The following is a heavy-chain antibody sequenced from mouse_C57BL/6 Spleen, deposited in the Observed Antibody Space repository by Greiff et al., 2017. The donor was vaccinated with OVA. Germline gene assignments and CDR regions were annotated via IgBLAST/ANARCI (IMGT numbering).Heavy chain of an antibody. CDR2: INPGSGGT. CDR1: GFAFTNYL. CDR3: ASGYCGSSYWYFDV. V-gene: IGHV1-54*01. Sequence: QVQLQQSGAELVRPGTSVKLSCKASGFAFTNYLIEWVKQRPGQGLEWIGLINPGSGGTNYNEKFTGKATLTADKSSSTAYLQLSSLTSEDSAVYFCASGYCGSSYWYFDVWGTGTTVTVSS. D-gene: IGHD1-1*01. J-gene: IGHJ1*03.